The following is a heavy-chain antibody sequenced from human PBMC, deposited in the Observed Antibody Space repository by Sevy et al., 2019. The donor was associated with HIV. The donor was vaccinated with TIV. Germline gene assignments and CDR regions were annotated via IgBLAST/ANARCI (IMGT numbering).Heavy chain of an antibody. CDR2: IDSDGST. CDR3: ARGKSGYGYGLDY. CDR1: GFPVSSNY. D-gene: IGHD5-18*01. Sequence: GGSLRLSCAASGFPVSSNYMSWVRQAPGKGLEWVSVIDSDGSTYHADSVKGRFTISRDNSKNTLYLQMNSLRVEDTAVYYCARGKSGYGYGLDYWGQGTLVTVSS. J-gene: IGHJ4*02. V-gene: IGHV3-66*01.